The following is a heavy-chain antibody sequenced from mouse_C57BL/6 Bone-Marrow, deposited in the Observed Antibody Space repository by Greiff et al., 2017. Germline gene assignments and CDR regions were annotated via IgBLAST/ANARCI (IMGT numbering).Heavy chain of an antibody. CDR3: AREPLNWEYYYAMDY. Sequence: QVQLQQPGAELVKPGASVKLSCKASGYTFTSYWMHWVKQRPGQGLEWIGMIHPNSGSTNYNEKFKSKATLTVDKSSSTAYMQISSLTSEDSAVYYCAREPLNWEYYYAMDYWGQGTSVTVSS. J-gene: IGHJ4*01. V-gene: IGHV1-64*01. D-gene: IGHD4-1*01. CDR1: GYTFTSYW. CDR2: IHPNSGST.